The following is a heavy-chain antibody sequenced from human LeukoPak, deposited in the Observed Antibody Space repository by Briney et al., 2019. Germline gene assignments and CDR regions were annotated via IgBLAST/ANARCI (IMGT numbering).Heavy chain of an antibody. CDR2: ISHNGSNK. D-gene: IGHD6-19*01. Sequence: PGGSLRPSCAASGFTFSSYGMHWVRQAPGKGLEWVAVISHNGSNKYYADSVKGRFTISRDNSKNTLYLQMNSLRAEDTALYYCAKMLIYGSVQRGGYFDYWGQGTLVTVSS. CDR3: AKMLIYGSVQRGGYFDY. V-gene: IGHV3-30*18. CDR1: GFTFSSYG. J-gene: IGHJ4*02.